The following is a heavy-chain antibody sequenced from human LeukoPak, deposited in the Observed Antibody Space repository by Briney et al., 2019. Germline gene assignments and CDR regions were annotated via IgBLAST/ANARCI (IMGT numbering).Heavy chain of an antibody. D-gene: IGHD3-3*01. CDR3: ARVPYYDFWSGYYYWFDP. Sequence: ASETLSLTCAVYGGSFSGYYWSWIRQPPGKGREWIGEINHSGSTNYNPSLKSRVTISVDTSKNQFSLKLSSVTAADTAVYYCARVPYYDFWSGYYYWFDPWGQGTLVTVSS. CDR2: INHSGST. CDR1: GGSFSGYY. J-gene: IGHJ5*02. V-gene: IGHV4-34*01.